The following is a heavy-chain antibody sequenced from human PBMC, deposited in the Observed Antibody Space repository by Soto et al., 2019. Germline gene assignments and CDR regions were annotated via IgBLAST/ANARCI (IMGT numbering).Heavy chain of an antibody. Sequence: GGSLRLSCAASGFTFSSYAMSWVRQAPGKGLEWVSAISGSGGSTYYADSVKGRFTISRDNSKNTLYLQMNSLRAEDTAVYYCAKDAEYYDFSSGYYRDVWGQGTTVNVS. D-gene: IGHD3-3*01. CDR2: ISGSGGST. CDR3: AKDAEYYDFSSGYYRDV. CDR1: GFTFSSYA. J-gene: IGHJ6*02. V-gene: IGHV3-23*01.